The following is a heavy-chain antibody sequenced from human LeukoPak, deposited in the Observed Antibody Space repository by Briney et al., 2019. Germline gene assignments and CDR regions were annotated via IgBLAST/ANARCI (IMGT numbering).Heavy chain of an antibody. CDR3: ARHGTQWLRYPNFDY. J-gene: IGHJ4*02. Sequence: SETLSLTCTVSGGSISSYYWSWIRQPPGEGLEWIGSIYYNGNTDYNPSLKSRVTISVDTSNNQFSLKLSSVTAADTAVYYCARHGTQWLRYPNFDYWGQGTLVAVSS. CDR1: GGSISSYY. CDR2: IYYNGNT. V-gene: IGHV4-59*08. D-gene: IGHD6-19*01.